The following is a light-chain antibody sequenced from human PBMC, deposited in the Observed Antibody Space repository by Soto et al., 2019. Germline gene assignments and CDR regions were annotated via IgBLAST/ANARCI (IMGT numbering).Light chain of an antibody. J-gene: IGKJ5*01. V-gene: IGKV3-11*01. Sequence: DIVLTQSPVTLSLSPGDRATLSFRASETVSSYLLWYQQKPGQDPRLVIYDASKRATGIPARFSGSGSETDLTLTISSLQSEDFAVYYCQHYHGWPITFGQGTRLEIK. CDR2: DAS. CDR3: QHYHGWPIT. CDR1: ETVSSY.